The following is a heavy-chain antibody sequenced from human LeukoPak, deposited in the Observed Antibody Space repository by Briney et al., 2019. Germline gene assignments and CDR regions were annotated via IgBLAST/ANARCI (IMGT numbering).Heavy chain of an antibody. CDR1: GFTFSSYE. D-gene: IGHD6-13*01. Sequence: PGGSLRLSCAASGFTFSSYEMNWVRQAPGQGLEWVSYISSGSTIYYADSVKGRFTISRDNAKNSLYLQMNSLRAEDTAVYYCARDVMGAAAGPFDYWGQGTLVTVSS. CDR2: ISSGSTI. CDR3: ARDVMGAAAGPFDY. J-gene: IGHJ4*02. V-gene: IGHV3-48*03.